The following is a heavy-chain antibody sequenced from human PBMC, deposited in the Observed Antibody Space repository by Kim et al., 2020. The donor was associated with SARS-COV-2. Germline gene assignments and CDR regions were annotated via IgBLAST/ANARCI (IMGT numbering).Heavy chain of an antibody. CDR3: ARDTGEWESTSSMDV. D-gene: IGHD1-26*01. V-gene: IGHV3-11*04. J-gene: IGHJ6*02. Sequence: DSVKGRFTISRDNAKNSLYLQMNSLRAEDTAVYYCARDTGEWESTSSMDVWGQGTTVTVSS.